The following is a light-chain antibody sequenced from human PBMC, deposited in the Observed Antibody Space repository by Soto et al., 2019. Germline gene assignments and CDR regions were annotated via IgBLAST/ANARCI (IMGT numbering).Light chain of an antibody. J-gene: IGLJ3*02. Sequence: QLVLTQSSSASASLGSSVKLTCTLSSGHSSYIIAWHQQQPGKAPRYLMKLEGSGSYNKGSGVPDRFSGSSSGADRYLTISNLQFEDEADYYCETWGSNTQEVFGGGTKLTVL. V-gene: IGLV4-60*02. CDR2: LEGSGSY. CDR1: SGHSSYI. CDR3: ETWGSNTQEV.